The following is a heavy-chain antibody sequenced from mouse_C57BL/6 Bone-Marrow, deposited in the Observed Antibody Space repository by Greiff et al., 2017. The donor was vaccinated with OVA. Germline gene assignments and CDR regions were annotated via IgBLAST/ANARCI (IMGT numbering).Heavy chain of an antibody. J-gene: IGHJ4*01. Sequence: EVKLMESGAELVRPGSSVKMSCKTSGYTFTSYGINWVKQRPGQGLEWIGYIYLGNGYTEYNEKFKGKATLTSDTSSSTAYMQLSSLTSEDSAIDFGARDETGRGDYWGQGTSVTVSS. D-gene: IGHD4-1*01. V-gene: IGHV1-58*01. CDR2: IYLGNGYT. CDR1: GYTFTSYG. CDR3: ARDETGRGDY.